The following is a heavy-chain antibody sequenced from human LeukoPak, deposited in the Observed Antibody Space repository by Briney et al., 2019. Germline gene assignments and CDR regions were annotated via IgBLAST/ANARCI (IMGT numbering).Heavy chain of an antibody. Sequence: ASVKVSCKASGGTFSSYAISWVRQAPGQGLEWMGGIIPIFGTANYAQKFQGRVTITADKSTSTAYMELSSLRSEDTAVYYCARDSDTNLYYYYMDVWGKGTTVTISS. CDR2: IIPIFGTA. D-gene: IGHD1-14*01. V-gene: IGHV1-69*06. J-gene: IGHJ6*03. CDR1: GGTFSSYA. CDR3: ARDSDTNLYYYYMDV.